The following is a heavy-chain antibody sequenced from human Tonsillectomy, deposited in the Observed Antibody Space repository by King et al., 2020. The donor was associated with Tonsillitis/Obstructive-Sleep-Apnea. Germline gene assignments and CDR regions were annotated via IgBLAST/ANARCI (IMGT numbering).Heavy chain of an antibody. CDR1: GYTFTNYG. D-gene: IGHD3-22*01. J-gene: IGHJ4*02. CDR3: ARDSMSHYYDSSGYYNFEN. Sequence: VQLVESGAEVKKPGASVKVSCKASGYTFTNYGISWVRQAPGQGLEWMGWISAYNGDTNYAQKLQGRVTMTTDTSTSTAYMELRSLRSDDTAVYYCARDSMSHYYDSSGYYNFENWGQGTLVTVSS. CDR2: ISAYNGDT. V-gene: IGHV1-18*01.